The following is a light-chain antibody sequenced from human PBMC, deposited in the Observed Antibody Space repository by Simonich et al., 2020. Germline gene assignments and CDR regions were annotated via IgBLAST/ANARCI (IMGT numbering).Light chain of an antibody. V-gene: IGKV3-11*01. Sequence: EIVLTQSPATLSLSPGERATLSCRASQSVSSYLAWYKQKPGQAPRFLIYDASNRATGIPARFSGSGSGTDFTLTISSLEPEDFAVYYCQQRSNWPPYTFGQGTKLEIK. CDR2: DAS. CDR1: QSVSSY. CDR3: QQRSNWPPYT. J-gene: IGKJ2*01.